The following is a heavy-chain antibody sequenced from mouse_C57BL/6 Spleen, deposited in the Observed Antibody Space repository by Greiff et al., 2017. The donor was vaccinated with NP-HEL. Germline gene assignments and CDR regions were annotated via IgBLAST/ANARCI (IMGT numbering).Heavy chain of an antibody. Sequence: QVQLQQPGAELVRPGSSVKLSCKASGYTFTSYWMHWVKQRPIQGLEWIGNIDPSDSETHYNQKFKDKATLTVDKSSSTAYMQLSSLTSEDSAVYYCARMDWEGAGDYWGQGTTLTVSS. CDR2: IDPSDSET. CDR3: ARMDWEGAGDY. CDR1: GYTFTSYW. J-gene: IGHJ2*01. V-gene: IGHV1-52*01. D-gene: IGHD4-1*01.